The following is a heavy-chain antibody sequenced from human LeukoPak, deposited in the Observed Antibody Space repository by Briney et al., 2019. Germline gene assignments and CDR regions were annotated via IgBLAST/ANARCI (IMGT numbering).Heavy chain of an antibody. D-gene: IGHD6-13*01. CDR3: ARGSKQQLPQDY. J-gene: IGHJ4*02. CDR2: ISYDGSNK. V-gene: IGHV3-30*03. CDR1: GFTFSSYG. Sequence: GESLRLSCAASGFTFSSYGMHWVRQAPGKGLEWVAVISYDGSNKYYADSVKGRFTISRDNSKNTLYLQMNSLRAEDTAVYYCARGSKQQLPQDYWGQGTLVTVSS.